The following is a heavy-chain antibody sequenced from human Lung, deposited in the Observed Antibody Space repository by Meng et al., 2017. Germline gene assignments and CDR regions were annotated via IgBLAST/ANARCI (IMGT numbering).Heavy chain of an antibody. V-gene: IGHV3-21*01. CDR1: GFTFSNYS. Sequence: EVQLVESGGGLVTPGGSPRLSGAASGFTFSNYSMNWVRQAPGKGLEWVSSISSDSRYIFYADSVKGRFTISRDNAKNSLYLQMHSLRPEDTAVFYCARFETVGVATGDFWGQGTLVTVSS. D-gene: IGHD2-15*01. CDR2: ISSDSRYI. J-gene: IGHJ4*02. CDR3: ARFETVGVATGDF.